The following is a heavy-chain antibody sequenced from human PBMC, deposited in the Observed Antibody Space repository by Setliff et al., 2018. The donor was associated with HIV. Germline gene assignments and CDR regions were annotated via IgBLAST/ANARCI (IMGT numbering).Heavy chain of an antibody. Sequence: ASVKVSCKASGYTSTSYAMHWVRQAPGQRLEWMGWINAGNGNTKYSQKSQGRVTITRDTSASTAYMELSSLRSEDTAVYYCARDGGDTAMVSYYYHYYMDVWGKGTTVTVSS. J-gene: IGHJ6*03. V-gene: IGHV1-3*01. CDR2: INAGNGNT. CDR3: ARDGGDTAMVSYYYHYYMDV. CDR1: GYTSTSYA. D-gene: IGHD5-18*01.